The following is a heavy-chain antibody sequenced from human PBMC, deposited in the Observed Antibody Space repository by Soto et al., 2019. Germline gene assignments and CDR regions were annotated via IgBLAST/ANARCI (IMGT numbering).Heavy chain of an antibody. J-gene: IGHJ6*02. CDR3: ARDPGWGSTSRNGMAV. Sequence: QVQLVQSGAEVKKPGASVKVSCKASGYTFTSYGISWVRQAPGQGLEWMGWISAYNGNTNYAQKLQGRVTMTTDTSTSTAYRELRSLRSADTAVHHCARDPGWGSTSRNGMAVWVQGTTVTVSS. V-gene: IGHV1-18*01. CDR1: GYTFTSYG. D-gene: IGHD2-2*01. CDR2: ISAYNGNT.